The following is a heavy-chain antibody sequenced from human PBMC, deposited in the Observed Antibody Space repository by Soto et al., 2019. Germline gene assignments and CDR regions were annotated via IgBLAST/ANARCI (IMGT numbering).Heavy chain of an antibody. J-gene: IGHJ6*02. Sequence: PSETLSLTCAVYGGSFSGYYWSWIRQPPGKGLEWIGEINHSGSTNYNPSLKSRVTISVDASKNQFSLKLSSVTAADTAVYYCARRWSSWYYYYYGMDVWGQGTTVT. CDR3: ARRWSSWYYYYYGMDV. V-gene: IGHV4-34*01. CDR2: INHSGST. CDR1: GGSFSGYY. D-gene: IGHD6-13*01.